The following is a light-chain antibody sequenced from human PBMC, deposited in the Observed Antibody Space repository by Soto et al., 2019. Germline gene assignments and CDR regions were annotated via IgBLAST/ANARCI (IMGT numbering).Light chain of an antibody. Sequence: EIVMTQSPATLSVSPGERATLSFRASQSVSSNLAWYQQKPGQAPRLLIYDASNRATGIPARFSGSGSGTDLTLTISSLEPEDFAVYYCQQRSYWLTFGGGTKVDIK. V-gene: IGKV3-11*01. CDR3: QQRSYWLT. CDR2: DAS. CDR1: QSVSSN. J-gene: IGKJ4*01.